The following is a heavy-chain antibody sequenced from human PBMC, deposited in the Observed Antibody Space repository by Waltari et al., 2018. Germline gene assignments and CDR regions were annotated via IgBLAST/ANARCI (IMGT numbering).Heavy chain of an antibody. CDR1: GFSFSSYW. J-gene: IGHJ4*02. D-gene: IGHD6-6*01. CDR2: INEDGREK. V-gene: IGHV3-7*01. CDR3: ARDSTRRFDY. Sequence: EVQLVESGGGLVQPGGSLRLSCAASGFSFSSYWMTWVRQAPGKGRGWVASINEDGREKQYVDSVKCRFTISRDNAKNSLYLQMNSLRADDTAVYYCARDSTRRFDYWGQGTLVTVSS.